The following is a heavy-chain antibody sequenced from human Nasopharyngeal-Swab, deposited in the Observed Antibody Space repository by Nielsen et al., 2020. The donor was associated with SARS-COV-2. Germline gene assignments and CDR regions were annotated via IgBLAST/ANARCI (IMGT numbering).Heavy chain of an antibody. V-gene: IGHV4-34*01. D-gene: IGHD1-26*01. CDR2: ISHYGST. CDR1: GGSISGYY. J-gene: IGHJ4*02. Sequence: GSLRLSCAVYGGSISGYYWSWIRQPPGKGLEWIGEISHYGSTNYNPSLKSRVTISVDTSKNQFSLKLSSVTAADTAVYYCARTRGGANVLDYWGQGTLVTVSS. CDR3: ARTRGGANVLDY.